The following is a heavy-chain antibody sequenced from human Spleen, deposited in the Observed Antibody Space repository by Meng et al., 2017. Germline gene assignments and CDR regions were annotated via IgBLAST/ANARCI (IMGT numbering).Heavy chain of an antibody. CDR2: ISGYNGNT. CDR1: GYTFTSYD. V-gene: IGHV1-18*01. Sequence: ASVKVSCKASGYTFTSYDINWVRQAPGQGLEWMGWISGYNGNTNYAQKVQGRVTMTTDKSTSTVYMELRSLRSDDTAVYYCARVLQSSSYGMDVWGQGTTVTVSS. D-gene: IGHD6-13*01. J-gene: IGHJ6*02. CDR3: ARVLQSSSYGMDV.